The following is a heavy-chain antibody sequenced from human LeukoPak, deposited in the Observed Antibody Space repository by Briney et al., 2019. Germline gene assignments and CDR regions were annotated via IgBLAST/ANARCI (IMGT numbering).Heavy chain of an antibody. D-gene: IGHD3-10*01. CDR3: ARDIMVRGVQGDWFDP. CDR1: GGTFSSYA. V-gene: IGHV1-69*05. Sequence: SVKVSCKASGGTFSSYAISWVRQAPGQGLEWIGGIIPIFGTANYAQKFQGRVTITTDESTSTAYMELSSLRSEDTAVYYCARDIMVRGVQGDWFDPWGQGTLVTVSS. J-gene: IGHJ5*02. CDR2: IIPIFGTA.